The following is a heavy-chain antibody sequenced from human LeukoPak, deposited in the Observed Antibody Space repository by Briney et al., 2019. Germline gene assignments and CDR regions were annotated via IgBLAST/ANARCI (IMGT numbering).Heavy chain of an antibody. CDR2: ITPNSGGT. CDR3: ARGDIVVVPPAPYFLDF. CDR1: GYTFTGYY. V-gene: IGHV1-2*02. J-gene: IGHJ4*02. Sequence: ASVKVSCKASGYTFTGYYMHWVRQAPGQGLEWMGWITPNSGGTNYAQKFQGRVTMTRDTSISTAYMELSRLRSDDTAVYYCARGDIVVVPPAPYFLDFWGQGTLVTVSS. D-gene: IGHD2-2*01.